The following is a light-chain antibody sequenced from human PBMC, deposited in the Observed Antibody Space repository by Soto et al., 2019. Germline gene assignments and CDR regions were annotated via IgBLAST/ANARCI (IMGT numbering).Light chain of an antibody. CDR2: EVS. Sequence: QSVLTQPASVSRSPGQSITISCTGTSSDVGSYNLVSWYQQHPGKAPKLIIFEVSKRPSGVPDRFSGSKSGNTASLTISGLQAEHESDYYCSSYTSSSTYVFGTSTKVTV. J-gene: IGLJ1*01. CDR3: SSYTSSSTYV. CDR1: SSDVGSYNL. V-gene: IGLV2-14*02.